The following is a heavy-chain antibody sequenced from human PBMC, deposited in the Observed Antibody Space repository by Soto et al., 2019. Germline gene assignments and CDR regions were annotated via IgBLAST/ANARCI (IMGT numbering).Heavy chain of an antibody. CDR3: ARGRYGSGSYSSDY. CDR2: IYSGGST. J-gene: IGHJ4*02. D-gene: IGHD3-10*01. V-gene: IGHV3-53*01. CDR1: GFTVSSNY. Sequence: EVPLVESGGGLIQPGGSLRLSSAASGFTVSSNYMSWVRQAPGKGLEWVSVIYSGGSTYYADSVKGRFTISRDNSKNTLYLQMNSLRAEDTAVYYCARGRYGSGSYSSDYWGQGTLVTVSS.